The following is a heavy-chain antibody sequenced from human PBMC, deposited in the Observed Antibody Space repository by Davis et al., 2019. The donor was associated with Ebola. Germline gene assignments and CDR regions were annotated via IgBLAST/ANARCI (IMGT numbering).Heavy chain of an antibody. D-gene: IGHD7-27*01. CDR2: VSAHNGHT. CDR3: ARAGATLTQSFDN. J-gene: IGHJ4*02. V-gene: IGHV1-18*01. Sequence: ASVKVSCKASGYTFTNYGVSWVRQAPGLGLEWMGWVSAHNGHTDYAQNFQGRFTLTTDTSTSTAYMELRSLRSHDTAVYYCARAGATLTQSFDNWGQGTLVTVSS. CDR1: GYTFTNYG.